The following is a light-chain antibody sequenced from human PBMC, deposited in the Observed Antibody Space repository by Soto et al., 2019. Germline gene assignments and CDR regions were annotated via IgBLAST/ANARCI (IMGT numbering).Light chain of an antibody. J-gene: IGKJ1*01. CDR3: QQCYNYPRT. Sequence: DIQMTQSLSSLSATEGDRVTITCQASQDISNYLNCYQQKPGKAPKLRIYDASTLQTGVPARFSGSGSETDFTPTISYLQSEDFGTDYCQQCYNYPRTFGQGTKV. V-gene: IGKV1-33*01. CDR2: DAS. CDR1: QDISNY.